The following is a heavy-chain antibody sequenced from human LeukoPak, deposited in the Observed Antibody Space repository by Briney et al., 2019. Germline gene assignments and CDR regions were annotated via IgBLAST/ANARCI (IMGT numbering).Heavy chain of an antibody. CDR1: GYTFTTYD. Sequence: ASVKVSCKASGYTFTTYDINWVRQATGQGPEWMGWMNPNSGNTGYAQKFQGRVTMTRNTSINTAYMELSGLRSEDTAVYYCARCSVGPGKKIDFWGQGTPVTVSS. D-gene: IGHD2-15*01. J-gene: IGHJ4*02. CDR3: ARCSVGPGKKIDF. V-gene: IGHV1-8*01. CDR2: MNPNSGNT.